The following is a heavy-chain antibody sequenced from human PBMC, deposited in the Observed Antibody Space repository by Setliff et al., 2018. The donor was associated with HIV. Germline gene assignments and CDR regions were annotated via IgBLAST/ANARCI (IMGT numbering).Heavy chain of an antibody. CDR3: AREGKTALVTKYFDY. CDR2: IDYSGSA. Sequence: PSETLSLTCAVSGVSITSATYYWSWIRRSPGKGLEWIGHIDYSGSAFYNPSLKSRLTISRDTSKNQFSLRMKSVTAADTAVYYCAREGKTALVTKYFDYWGQGTLVTVSS. CDR1: GVSITSATYY. V-gene: IGHV4-31*11. J-gene: IGHJ4*02. D-gene: IGHD5-18*01.